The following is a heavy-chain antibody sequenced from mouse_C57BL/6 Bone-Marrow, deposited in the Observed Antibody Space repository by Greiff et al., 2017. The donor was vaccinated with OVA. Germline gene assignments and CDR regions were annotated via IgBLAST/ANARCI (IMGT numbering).Heavy chain of an antibody. D-gene: IGHD2-3*01. CDR1: GYTFTDYY. CDR3: ARLGWLLRSDY. V-gene: IGHV1-19*01. Sequence: EVQVVESGPVLVKPGASVKMSCKASGYTFTDYYMNWVKQSHGKSLKWIGVINPYNGGTSYNQKFKGKATLTVDKSSSTAYMELNSLTSEDSAVYYCARLGWLLRSDYWGQGTTLTVSS. CDR2: INPYNGGT. J-gene: IGHJ2*01.